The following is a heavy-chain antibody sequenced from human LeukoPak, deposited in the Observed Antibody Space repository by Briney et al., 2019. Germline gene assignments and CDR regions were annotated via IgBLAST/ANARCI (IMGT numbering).Heavy chain of an antibody. CDR1: GGSFSGYY. Sequence: SETLSLTCAVYGGSFSGYYWSWIRQPPGKGLEWIGEINHSGSTNYNPSLKSRVTISVDTSKNQFSLKLSSVTAADTAVYYCARGCDRSYYDYGMDVWGQGTTVTVSS. V-gene: IGHV4-34*01. J-gene: IGHJ6*02. D-gene: IGHD3-22*01. CDR3: ARGCDRSYYDYGMDV. CDR2: INHSGST.